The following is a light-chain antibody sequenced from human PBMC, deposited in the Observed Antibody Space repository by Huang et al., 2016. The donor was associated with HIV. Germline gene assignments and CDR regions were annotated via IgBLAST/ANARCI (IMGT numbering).Light chain of an antibody. V-gene: IGKV4-1*01. CDR1: QSVLYSSNNKNY. CDR2: WAS. Sequence: DIVMTQSPDSLAVSLGERATINCKSSQSVLYSSNNKNYVAWYKQKPGQPPKLLIYWASTRESGVPDRFSGSGSGTDFTLTISSLQAEDVAVYYCQQYYSTPPVTFGPGTKVDIK. J-gene: IGKJ3*01. CDR3: QQYYSTPPVT.